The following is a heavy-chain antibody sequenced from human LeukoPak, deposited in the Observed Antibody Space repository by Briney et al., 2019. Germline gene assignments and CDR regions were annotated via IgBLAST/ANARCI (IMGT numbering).Heavy chain of an antibody. Sequence: ASVKVSCKASGYTFTSYYMHWVRQAPGQGLEWMGWINPNSGGTNYAQKFQGRVTMTRDTSISTAYMELSRLRSDDTAVYYCARDIYYYDSSGYYGAFDIWGQGTMVTVSS. CDR2: INPNSGGT. V-gene: IGHV1-2*02. J-gene: IGHJ3*02. CDR1: GYTFTSYY. D-gene: IGHD3-22*01. CDR3: ARDIYYYDSSGYYGAFDI.